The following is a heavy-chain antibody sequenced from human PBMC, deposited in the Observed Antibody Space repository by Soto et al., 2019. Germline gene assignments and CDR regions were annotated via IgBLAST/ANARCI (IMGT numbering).Heavy chain of an antibody. CDR2: INPISGGT. D-gene: IGHD1-7*01. CDR1: GYTFTGYY. V-gene: IGHV1-2*02. CDR3: ARVPGLELLDY. Sequence: QVQLVQSGAEVPKPGASVKVSCKASGYTFTGYYIHWVRQAPGQGLEWVGWINPISGGTNYAQKFQGRVTMTRDTSISTAYMELSRLRSDDTAVYYCARVPGLELLDYWGQGTLVTVSS. J-gene: IGHJ4*02.